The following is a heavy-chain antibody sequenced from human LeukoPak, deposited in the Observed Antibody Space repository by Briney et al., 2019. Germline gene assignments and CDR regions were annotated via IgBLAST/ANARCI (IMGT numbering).Heavy chain of an antibody. D-gene: IGHD5-18*01. CDR2: ISWNGDDI. Sequence: GGSLRLSCAASGFTFDDYAMHWVRQAPGKGLEWVSGISWNGDDIAYADSVKGRFTISRDNAKNSLYMQMNSLRVEDMALYYCAKDSGPAMVVVLDYWGQGTLVTVSS. J-gene: IGHJ4*02. CDR3: AKDSGPAMVVVLDY. CDR1: GFTFDDYA. V-gene: IGHV3-9*03.